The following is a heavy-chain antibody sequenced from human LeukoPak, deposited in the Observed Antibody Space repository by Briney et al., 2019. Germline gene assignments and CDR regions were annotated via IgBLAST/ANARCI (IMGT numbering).Heavy chain of an antibody. D-gene: IGHD3-22*01. CDR2: IFPRSDEI. V-gene: IGHV3-23*01. CDR1: GFTFSDFP. CDR3: AKDLVPLLYYYDSSGYQNNFDY. J-gene: IGHJ4*02. Sequence: GGSLSLSCAASGFTFSDFPMIWVRQAPGKGLEWVSSIFPRSDEIHYADSVKGRFTISRDNSRSTLSLQMNSLRAEDTAVYYCAKDLVPLLYYYDSSGYQNNFDYWGQGTLVTVSS.